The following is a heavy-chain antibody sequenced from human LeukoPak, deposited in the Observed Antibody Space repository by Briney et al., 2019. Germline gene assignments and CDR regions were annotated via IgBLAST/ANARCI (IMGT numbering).Heavy chain of an antibody. V-gene: IGHV3-48*01. D-gene: IGHD5-12*01. CDR3: ASRADIVARGFDP. J-gene: IGHJ5*02. CDR2: ISSSSSTI. Sequence: GGSLRLSCAASGFTFSSYSMNWVRQAPGKGLEWVSYISSSSSTIYYADSVKGRFTISRDNAKNSPYLQMNSLRAEDTAVYYCASRADIVARGFDPWGQGTLVTVSS. CDR1: GFTFSSYS.